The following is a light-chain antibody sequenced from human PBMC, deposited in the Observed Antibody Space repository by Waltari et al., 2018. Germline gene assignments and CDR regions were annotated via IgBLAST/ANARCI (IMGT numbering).Light chain of an antibody. V-gene: IGKV3-11*01. CDR1: QSISNS. Sequence: EIVLTQSPATVSLSPGEGATLPCRASQSISNSLVWYQQKPGQAPRLLIYDASKRATGIPARFSGSGSGTDFTLTISSLEPEDFAVYYCQQRSNPFTFGPGTKVDIK. J-gene: IGKJ3*01. CDR2: DAS. CDR3: QQRSNPFT.